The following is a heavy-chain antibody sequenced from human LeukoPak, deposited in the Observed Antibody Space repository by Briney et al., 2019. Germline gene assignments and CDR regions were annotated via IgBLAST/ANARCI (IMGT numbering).Heavy chain of an antibody. V-gene: IGHV1-2*02. Sequence: ASVKVSCKASGYTFTSYDINWVRQAPGQGLEWMGWINPNSGAKKNAQRFQGRVTMTRDTSITTAYMELSRLRSDDTAVYYCARQSSYSTGWYGFDIWGQGTMVTVSS. CDR1: GYTFTSYD. J-gene: IGHJ3*02. CDR2: INPNSGAK. D-gene: IGHD6-19*01. CDR3: ARQSSYSTGWYGFDI.